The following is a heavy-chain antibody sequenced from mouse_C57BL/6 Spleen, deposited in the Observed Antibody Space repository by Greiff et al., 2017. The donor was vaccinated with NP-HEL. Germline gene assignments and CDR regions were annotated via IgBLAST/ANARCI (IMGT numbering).Heavy chain of an antibody. CDR2: INPNYGTT. J-gene: IGHJ4*01. CDR3: AREDDGYPYAMDY. D-gene: IGHD2-3*01. Sequence: VQLKESGPELVKPGASVKISCKASGYSFTDYNMNWVKQSNGKSLEWIGVINPNYGTTSYNQKFKGKATLTVDQSSSTAYMQLNSLTSEDSAVYDCAREDDGYPYAMDYWGQGTSVTVSS. V-gene: IGHV1-39*01. CDR1: GYSFTDYN.